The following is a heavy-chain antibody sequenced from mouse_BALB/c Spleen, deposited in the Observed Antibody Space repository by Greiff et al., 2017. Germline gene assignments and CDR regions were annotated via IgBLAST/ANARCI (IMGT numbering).Heavy chain of an antibody. D-gene: IGHD1-1*01. CDR1: GFSLTSYG. J-gene: IGHJ2*01. V-gene: IGHV2-9*02. CDR3: ARNPLVARYFAY. Sequence: VKLQESGPGLVAPSQCLSITCTVSGFSLTSYGVHWVRQPPGKGLEWLGVIGAGGSTNYNSALMSRLSISKDNSKIQVFLKMHSLQTDDTAMYYCARNPLVARYFAYWGQGTTVTVSA. CDR2: IGAGGST.